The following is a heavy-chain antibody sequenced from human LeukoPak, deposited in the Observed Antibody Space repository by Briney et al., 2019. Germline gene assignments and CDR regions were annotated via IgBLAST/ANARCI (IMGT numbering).Heavy chain of an antibody. D-gene: IGHD3-10*01. CDR3: ARDAYYYGSGSFRFDY. CDR2: IYTSGST. CDR1: GASISSYY. J-gene: IGHJ4*02. V-gene: IGHV4-4*07. Sequence: PSETLSLTCTVSGASISSYYWTWIRQPPGKGLEWIGRIYTSGSTNYNPSLKSRVTMSVDTSKNQFSLKLSSVTAADTAVYYCARDAYYYGSGSFRFDYWGQGTLVTVSS.